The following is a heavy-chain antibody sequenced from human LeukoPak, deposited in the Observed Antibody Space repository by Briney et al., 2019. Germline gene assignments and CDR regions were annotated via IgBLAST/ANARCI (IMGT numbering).Heavy chain of an antibody. CDR2: INPNSGGK. Sequence: GASVKVSGKASGYTFTGYYMHWVRQSPGQGLEWMGRINPNSGGKNYAQKFQGRVTMTRDTSISIAYMELSRLRSDDTAVYYCARGAYYYDSSGEFDYWGQGTLVTVS. CDR3: ARGAYYYDSSGEFDY. J-gene: IGHJ4*02. V-gene: IGHV1-2*06. D-gene: IGHD3-22*01. CDR1: GYTFTGYY.